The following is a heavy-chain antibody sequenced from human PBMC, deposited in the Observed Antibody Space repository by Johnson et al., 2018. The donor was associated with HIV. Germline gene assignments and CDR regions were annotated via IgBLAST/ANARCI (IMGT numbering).Heavy chain of an antibody. CDR1: GFPFSTFW. Sequence: VQLVESGGGLVQAGGSLRLSCAASGFPFSTFWMSWVRQAPGMGLEWVANIKQDGSEKYYVDSVKCRFTISRDNSKNTLYLQMNSLRAEDTAVYYCARGPRNPGLDTFNIWGQGMMVTVSS. CDR2: IKQDGSEK. J-gene: IGHJ3*02. D-gene: IGHD1-14*01. V-gene: IGHV3-7*01. CDR3: ARGPRNPGLDTFNI.